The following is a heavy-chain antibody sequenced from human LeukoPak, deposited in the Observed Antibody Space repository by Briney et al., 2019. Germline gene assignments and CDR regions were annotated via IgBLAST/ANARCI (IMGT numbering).Heavy chain of an antibody. Sequence: PGGSLRLSCAASGFTFSSYAMHWVRQAPGKGLEWVAVISYDGSNKYYADSVKGRFTISRDNSKNTLYLQMNSLRAEDTAVYYCARDSYYGSIDYWGQGTLVTVSS. CDR3: ARDSYYGSIDY. CDR2: ISYDGSNK. CDR1: GFTFSSYA. D-gene: IGHD3-10*01. J-gene: IGHJ4*02. V-gene: IGHV3-30*14.